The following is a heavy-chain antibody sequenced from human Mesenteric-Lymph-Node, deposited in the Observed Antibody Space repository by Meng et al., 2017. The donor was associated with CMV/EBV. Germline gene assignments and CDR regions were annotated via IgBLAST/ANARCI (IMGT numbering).Heavy chain of an antibody. J-gene: IGHJ6*02. Sequence: GESLKISCAVSGINVSGNYMSWVRQAPGKGLEWVAYISSTGSDLSYADSVKGRLTLTRDNAKKSLYLEMNSLRADDTAVFYCARSFTLIPGGIRIYAVDVWGQGTTVTVSS. CDR1: GINVSGNY. CDR3: ARSFTLIPGGIRIYAVDV. CDR2: ISSTGSDL. V-gene: IGHV3-11*04. D-gene: IGHD2-2*01.